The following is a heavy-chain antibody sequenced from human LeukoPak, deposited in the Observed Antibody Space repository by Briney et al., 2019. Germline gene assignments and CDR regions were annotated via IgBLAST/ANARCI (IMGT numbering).Heavy chain of an antibody. D-gene: IGHD4-17*01. Sequence: GGSLRLSCAASGFTFSSYGIHWVRQAPGKGLEWVAVISYDGSNKYYADSVKGRFTISRDNSKNTLYLQMYSLRAEDTAVYYCAKSYSDTVTPFGYWGQGTLVTVSS. CDR3: AKSYSDTVTPFGY. J-gene: IGHJ4*02. V-gene: IGHV3-30*18. CDR2: ISYDGSNK. CDR1: GFTFSSYG.